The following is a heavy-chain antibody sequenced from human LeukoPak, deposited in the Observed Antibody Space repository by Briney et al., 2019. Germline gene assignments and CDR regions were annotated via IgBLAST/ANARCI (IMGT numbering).Heavy chain of an antibody. CDR3: ARSNRYYYDSSGYYNFDY. J-gene: IGHJ4*02. CDR1: GYTFTGYY. D-gene: IGHD3-22*01. CDR2: INPNSGGT. V-gene: IGHV1-2*02. Sequence: ASVKVSCKASGYTFTGYYMHWVRQAPGQGLEWMGWINPNSGGTNYAQKFQGRVTMTRDTSISTAYMELSRLRSDDTAVYYCARSNRYYYDSSGYYNFDYWGQGTLVTVSS.